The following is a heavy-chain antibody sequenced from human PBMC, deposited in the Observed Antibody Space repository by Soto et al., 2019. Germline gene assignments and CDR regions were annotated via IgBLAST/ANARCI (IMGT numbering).Heavy chain of an antibody. D-gene: IGHD3-22*01. J-gene: IGHJ5*02. V-gene: IGHV4-30-4*01. CDR2: IHYTGST. CDR1: GGSISSGDYY. CDR3: ARASDYYDSSGYYYNWFDP. Sequence: SETLSLTCSVSGGSISSGDYYWSWIRQLPGKGPEWIGYIHYTGSTYYNPSLKSRVAISVDTSKNQFSLRPTSVAAADTAVYYCARASDYYDSSGYYYNWFDPWGQGTLVTVSS.